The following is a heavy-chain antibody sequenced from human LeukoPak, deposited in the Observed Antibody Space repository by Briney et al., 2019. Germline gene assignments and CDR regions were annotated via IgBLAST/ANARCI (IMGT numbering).Heavy chain of an antibody. CDR2: IYSSGST. J-gene: IGHJ4*02. V-gene: IGHV4-4*07. CDR1: GDSISSFY. D-gene: IGHD5-18*01. CDR3: ARERGYSYGYPDY. Sequence: PSETLSLTCTVSGDSISSFYWSWIRQPAGKGLEWIGRIYSSGSTNYNPSLESRVTMSVDTSKNQLSLKLSSVTAADTAVYYCARERGYSYGYPDYWGQGTLVTVSS.